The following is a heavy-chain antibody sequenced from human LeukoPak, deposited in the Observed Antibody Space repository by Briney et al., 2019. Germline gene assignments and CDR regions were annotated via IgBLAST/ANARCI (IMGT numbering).Heavy chain of an antibody. J-gene: IGHJ5*02. CDR3: ARLITGTTKRYNWFDP. V-gene: IGHV4-39*01. Sequence: SETLSFTCTVSGGSISSYYWGWIRQPPGKGLEWIGSIYYSGSTYYNPSLKSRVTISVDTSKNQFSLKLSSVTAADTAVYYCARLITGTTKRYNWFDPWGQGTLVTVSS. CDR2: IYYSGST. CDR1: GGSISSYY. D-gene: IGHD1-20*01.